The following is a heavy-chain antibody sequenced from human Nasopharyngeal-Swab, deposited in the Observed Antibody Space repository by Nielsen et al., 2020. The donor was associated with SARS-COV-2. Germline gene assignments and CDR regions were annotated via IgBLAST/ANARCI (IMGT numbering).Heavy chain of an antibody. Sequence: SETLSLTCAVSGGSISSGGYSWSWIRQLPGKGLEWIGYIYHSGSTYYNPSLKSRVTISVDTSKNQFSLKLSSVTAADTAVYYCARDGIAAAGTTRYFDYWGQGTLVTVSS. J-gene: IGHJ4*02. CDR2: IYHSGST. CDR1: GGSISSGGYS. V-gene: IGHV4-30-2*05. D-gene: IGHD6-13*01. CDR3: ARDGIAAAGTTRYFDY.